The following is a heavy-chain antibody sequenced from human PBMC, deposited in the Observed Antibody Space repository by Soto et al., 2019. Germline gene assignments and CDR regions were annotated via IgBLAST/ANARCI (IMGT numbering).Heavy chain of an antibody. D-gene: IGHD5-12*01. CDR2: MNPNSGNT. J-gene: IGHJ6*02. CDR1: GYTFTSYD. Sequence: GASVKVSCKASGYTFTSYDINWVRHATGQGLEWMGWMNPNSGNTGYAQKFQGRVTMTRNTSISTAYMELSSLRSEDTAVYYCARAMVKFVATITEEDYYYYGMDVWGQGTTVTVSS. CDR3: ARAMVKFVATITEEDYYYYGMDV. V-gene: IGHV1-8*01.